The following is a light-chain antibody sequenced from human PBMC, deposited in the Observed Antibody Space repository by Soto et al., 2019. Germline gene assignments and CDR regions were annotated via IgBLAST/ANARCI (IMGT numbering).Light chain of an antibody. Sequence: DIQMTQSPSTLSASVGDRVTVTCRASKSLSGWLAWYQQKPGKAPILLIYRASSLESGVPSRFSGSGSGTAFSLTISSLQPDDFATYYCQQYNSYPWTFVQGTKVEIK. CDR1: KSLSGW. J-gene: IGKJ1*01. CDR2: RAS. V-gene: IGKV1-5*03. CDR3: QQYNSYPWT.